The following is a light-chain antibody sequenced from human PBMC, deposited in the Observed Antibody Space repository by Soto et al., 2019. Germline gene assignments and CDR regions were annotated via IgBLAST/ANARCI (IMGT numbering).Light chain of an antibody. J-gene: IGKJ4*01. CDR3: HQYGAEPLPVSSQIP. CDR2: GAS. V-gene: IGKV3-20*01. Sequence: ENVLTQSPGTLSLSPGERATLSCRASQTVTGNYLAWYQQKPGQAPRLLVYGASSRATGIPDRFSGRRSGTDFTRIITRLEPEDSSVNYCHQYGAEPLPVSSQIPFGGGTKVVIK. CDR1: QTVTGNY.